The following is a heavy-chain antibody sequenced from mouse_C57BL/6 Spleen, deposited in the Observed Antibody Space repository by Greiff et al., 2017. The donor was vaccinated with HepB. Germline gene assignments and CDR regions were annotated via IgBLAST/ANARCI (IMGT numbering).Heavy chain of an antibody. V-gene: IGHV1-61*01. Sequence: QVQLQQPGAELVRPGSSVKLSCKASGYTFTSYWMDWVKQRPGQGLEWIGNIYPSDSETHYNQKFKDKATLTVDKSSSTAYMQLSSLTSEDSAVYYCARGRLRREFAYWGQGTLVTVSA. CDR1: GYTFTSYW. J-gene: IGHJ3*01. CDR2: IYPSDSET. CDR3: ARGRLRREFAY. D-gene: IGHD2-4*01.